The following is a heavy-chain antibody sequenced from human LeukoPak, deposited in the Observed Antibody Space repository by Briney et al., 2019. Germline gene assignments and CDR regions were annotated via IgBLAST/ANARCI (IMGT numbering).Heavy chain of an antibody. CDR2: LSSSSSYI. J-gene: IGHJ4*02. V-gene: IGHV3-21*01. Sequence: GGSLRLSCAASGFTFSSFGMNWVRQAPGKGLEWVSSLSSSSSYIYYADSVKGRFTFSRDNAENSMFLQMNDLRAEDTGVYYCAGDATRGGDFDHWGQGALVTVSS. D-gene: IGHD3-16*01. CDR1: GFTFSSFG. CDR3: AGDATRGGDFDH.